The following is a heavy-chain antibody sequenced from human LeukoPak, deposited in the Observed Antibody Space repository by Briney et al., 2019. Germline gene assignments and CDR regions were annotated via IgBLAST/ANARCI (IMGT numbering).Heavy chain of an antibody. D-gene: IGHD3-22*01. CDR2: ISYDGSNK. CDR1: GFTFSSYA. Sequence: GGSLRLSCPASGFTFSSYAMHWVRQAPGKGLQWVAVISYDGSNKYYADSVKGRFTISRDNSKNTLYLQMNSLRAEDTAVYYCAKVHAYYYDSSGYLDYWGQGTLVTVSS. V-gene: IGHV3-30-3*01. J-gene: IGHJ4*02. CDR3: AKVHAYYYDSSGYLDY.